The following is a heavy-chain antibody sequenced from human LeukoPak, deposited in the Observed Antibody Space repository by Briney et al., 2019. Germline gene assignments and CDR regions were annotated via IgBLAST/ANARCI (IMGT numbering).Heavy chain of an antibody. V-gene: IGHV3-21*01. CDR1: GFTFSTYT. CDR3: ARDGAGGYYFDY. D-gene: IGHD4/OR15-4a*01. J-gene: IGHJ4*02. CDR2: ISSSSSFI. Sequence: GGSLRLSCAASGFTFSTYTMSWVRQAPGKGLEWVSSISSSSSFIYNADSMKGRFTISRDNAKNSLYLQMNSLRAEDAAVYYRARDGAGGYYFDYWGQGTLVTVSS.